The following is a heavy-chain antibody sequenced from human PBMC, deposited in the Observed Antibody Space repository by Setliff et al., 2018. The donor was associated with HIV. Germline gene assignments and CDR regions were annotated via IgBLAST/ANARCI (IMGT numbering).Heavy chain of an antibody. Sequence: SETLSLTCAVYGESFSGYYWSWVRQPPGLGLEWIGEIYHSGSTSYKPSLKSRVTISLDTSKNQFSLNLTSVTAADTAVYYCARLGEFWSQGSLVTASS. CDR2: IYHSGST. V-gene: IGHV4-34*01. CDR1: GESFSGYY. D-gene: IGHD3-16*01. CDR3: ARLGEF. J-gene: IGHJ4*02.